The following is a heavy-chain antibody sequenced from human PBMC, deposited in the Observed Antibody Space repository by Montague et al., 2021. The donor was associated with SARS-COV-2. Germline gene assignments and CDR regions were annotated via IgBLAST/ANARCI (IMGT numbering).Heavy chain of an antibody. CDR2: ISCGGFTT. Sequence: SLRLSCAASGFTFSSYAMTWVRQAPGKGLEWVSAISCGGFTTYYADSVKGRFTVSRDNSKNTVYLQMNSLTPEDTAAYFCARDRPNSDDDSGFVLKADAFDIWGRGTMVTVSS. D-gene: IGHD3-22*01. CDR1: GFTFSSYA. J-gene: IGHJ3*02. V-gene: IGHV3-23*01. CDR3: ARDRPNSDDDSGFVLKADAFDI.